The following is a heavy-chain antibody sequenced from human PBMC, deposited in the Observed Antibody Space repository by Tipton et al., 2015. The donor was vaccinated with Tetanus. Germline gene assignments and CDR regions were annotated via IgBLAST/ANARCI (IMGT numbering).Heavy chain of an antibody. D-gene: IGHD3-22*01. CDR3: VKGKISRLLLDAFDI. CDR1: GFTFSSYA. CDR2: ISSNGGST. V-gene: IGHV3-64D*08. J-gene: IGHJ3*02. Sequence: SLRLSCSASGFTFSSYAMHWVRQAPGKGLEYVSAISSNGGSTYYADSVKGRFTISRDNSKNTLYLQMSSLRAEDTAVYYCVKGKISRLLLDAFDIWGQGTMVTVSS.